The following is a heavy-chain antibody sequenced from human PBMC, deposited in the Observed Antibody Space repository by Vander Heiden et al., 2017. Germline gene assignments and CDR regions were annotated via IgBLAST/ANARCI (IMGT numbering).Heavy chain of an antibody. CDR1: GGSFSGYY. J-gene: IGHJ1*01. CDR3: ARTKEDGGKKTPKYFQH. V-gene: IGHV4-34*01. Sequence: QVQLQQWGAGLLKPSDTLSLNCAVFGGSFSGYYWSWISQTPGKGLQWIGAINDSGKKNYNPSLKSRVSLSVDTSQSQFSLRLRSVTAADTAVYYCARTKEDGGKKTPKYFQHWGQGTLVSVSS. CDR2: INDSGKK.